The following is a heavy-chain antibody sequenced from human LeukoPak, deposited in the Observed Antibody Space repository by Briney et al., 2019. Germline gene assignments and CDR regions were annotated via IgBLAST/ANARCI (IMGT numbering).Heavy chain of an antibody. CDR1: GFTFSSYS. CDR2: ISSSSSYI. J-gene: IGHJ6*02. D-gene: IGHD6-19*01. V-gene: IGHV3-21*01. Sequence: GGSLRLSCAASGFTFSSYSMNWVRQAPGKGLEWVSSISSSSSYIYYADSVKGRFTISRDNAKNSLYLQMNSLRAEDTAVYYCARVGAVTDGMDVWGQGITVTVSS. CDR3: ARVGAVTDGMDV.